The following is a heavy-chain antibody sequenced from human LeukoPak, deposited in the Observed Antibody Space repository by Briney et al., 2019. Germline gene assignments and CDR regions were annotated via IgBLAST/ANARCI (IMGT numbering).Heavy chain of an antibody. D-gene: IGHD6-19*01. CDR1: GGTFSSYA. Sequence: ASVKVSCKASGGTFSSYAISWVRQAPGQGLEWMGGIIPIFGTANYAQKFQGRVTITTDESTSTAYMELSSLRSEDTAVYYCARVHKGQWLVVSTGWFDPWGQGTLVTVSS. J-gene: IGHJ5*02. CDR3: ARVHKGQWLVVSTGWFDP. CDR2: IIPIFGTA. V-gene: IGHV1-69*05.